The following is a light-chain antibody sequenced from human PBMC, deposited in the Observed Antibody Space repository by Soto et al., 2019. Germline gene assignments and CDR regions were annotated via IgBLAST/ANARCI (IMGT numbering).Light chain of an antibody. Sequence: DIQMTQSPSSLSASVGDRATITCQASRDISNYLTWYQQKPGKAPKLLIYDASNLETGIPSRFSGSGSGTDFTFTISSLQPEDIATYYCQQYDNLPLTFGGGTKVDIK. CDR3: QQYDNLPLT. CDR1: RDISNY. V-gene: IGKV1-33*01. J-gene: IGKJ4*01. CDR2: DAS.